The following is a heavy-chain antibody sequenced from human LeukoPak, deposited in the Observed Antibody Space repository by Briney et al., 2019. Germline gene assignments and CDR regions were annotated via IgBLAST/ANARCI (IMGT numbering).Heavy chain of an antibody. J-gene: IGHJ6*02. CDR3: AREGPENDAYCGGDCYSSLRYYYGMDV. CDR2: IIPIFGTA. Sequence: SVKVSCKASGGTFSSYAISWVRQAPGQGLEWMGGIIPIFGTANYAQKFQGRVTITADESTSTAYMELSSLRSEDTAVYYCAREGPENDAYCGGDCYSSLRYYYGMDVWGQGTAVTVSS. CDR1: GGTFSSYA. D-gene: IGHD2-21*02. V-gene: IGHV1-69*13.